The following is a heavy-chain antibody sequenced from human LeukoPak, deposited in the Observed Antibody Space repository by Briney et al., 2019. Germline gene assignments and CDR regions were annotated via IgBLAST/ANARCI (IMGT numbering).Heavy chain of an antibody. CDR2: ISYDGSNK. CDR3: AKDQRPRHCSGGSCYLPFDY. V-gene: IGHV3-30*18. J-gene: IGHJ4*02. D-gene: IGHD2-15*01. CDR1: GFTFSSYG. Sequence: GGSLRLSCAASGFTFSSYGMHWVRQAPGKGLEWVAVISYDGSNKYYADSVKGRFTISRDNAKNTLYLQMNSLRAEDTAVYYCAKDQRPRHCSGGSCYLPFDYWGRGTLVTVSS.